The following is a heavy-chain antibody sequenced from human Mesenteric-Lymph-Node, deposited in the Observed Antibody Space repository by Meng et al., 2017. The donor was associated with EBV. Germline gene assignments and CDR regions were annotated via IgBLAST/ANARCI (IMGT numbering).Heavy chain of an antibody. V-gene: IGHV4-61*01. CDR2: IYYSGST. J-gene: IGHJ4*02. CDR3: ALIIVGATHFDY. Sequence: QVQLQESGPGLVKPSETLSLTCTVSGGSVSSGSYYWSWIRQPQGKGLEWIGYIYYSGSTNYNPSLKSRVTISVDTSKNQFSLKLSSVTAADTAVYYCALIIVGATHFDYWGQGTLVTVSS. CDR1: GGSVSSGSYY. D-gene: IGHD1-26*01.